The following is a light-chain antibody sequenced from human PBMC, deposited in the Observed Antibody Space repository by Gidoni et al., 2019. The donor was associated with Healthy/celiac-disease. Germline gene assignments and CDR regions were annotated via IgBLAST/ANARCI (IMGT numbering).Light chain of an antibody. CDR3: QQYNNWPRT. CDR1: QGVSSN. Sequence: EIVMTQSPATLSVSPGERATLSCRASQGVSSNLAWYQKKPGQAPRPLIYGASTRATGIPARFSGSGSGTEFTLTISSLQSEDFAVYYCQQYNNWPRTFGQGTKVEIK. V-gene: IGKV3-15*01. CDR2: GAS. J-gene: IGKJ1*01.